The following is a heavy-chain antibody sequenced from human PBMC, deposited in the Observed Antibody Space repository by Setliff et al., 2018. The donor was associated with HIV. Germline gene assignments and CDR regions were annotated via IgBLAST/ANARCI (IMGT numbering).Heavy chain of an antibody. V-gene: IGHV1-69-2*01. Sequence: GASVKVSCKTSGYMFIAYGMSWVRQAPGKGLEWMGRIDPEDGETIYGAKFQGRVTMTADTSAATAYMVLSSLRSEDTALYYCGTVRIAVPDDFDFWGQGTLVTVSS. CDR2: IDPEDGET. J-gene: IGHJ4*02. D-gene: IGHD6-19*01. CDR1: GYMFIAYG. CDR3: GTVRIAVPDDFDF.